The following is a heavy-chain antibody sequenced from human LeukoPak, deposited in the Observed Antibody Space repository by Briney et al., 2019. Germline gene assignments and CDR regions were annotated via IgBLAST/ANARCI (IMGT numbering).Heavy chain of an antibody. CDR2: INHSGST. V-gene: IGHV4-34*01. J-gene: IGHJ5*02. D-gene: IGHD6-19*01. CDR3: ARGPKAVAVS. Sequence: SETLSLTCAVYGGSFSGYYWSWIRQPPGKGLEWIGEINHSGSTNYNPSLKSRVTISVDTSKNKFSLKLSSVTAADTAVYYCARGPKAVAVSWGQGTLVTVSS. CDR1: GGSFSGYY.